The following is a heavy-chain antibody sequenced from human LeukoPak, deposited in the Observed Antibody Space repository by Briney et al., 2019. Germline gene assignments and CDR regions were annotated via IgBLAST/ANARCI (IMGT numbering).Heavy chain of an antibody. D-gene: IGHD3-10*01. V-gene: IGHV4-34*01. J-gene: IGHJ6*03. CDR1: GGPFSDKH. CDR2: VDHSGST. CDR3: ASVVRGVIGNYYYYYMDV. Sequence: SETLSLTCAVYGGPFSDKHWSWIRQTPGKGLQWIGGVDHSGSTNYSPSLKSRVTISVDTSKNQFSLKLSSVTAADTAVYYCASVVRGVIGNYYYYYMDVWGKGTTVIVSS.